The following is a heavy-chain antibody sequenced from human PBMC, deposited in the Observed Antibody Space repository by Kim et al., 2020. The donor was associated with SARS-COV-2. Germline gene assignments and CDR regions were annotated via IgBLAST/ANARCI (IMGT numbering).Heavy chain of an antibody. V-gene: IGHV7-4-1*02. Sequence: ASVKVSCKASGYTFTSYAMISVRQAPGQGLEWLGWINTNTGNPTYAQGFTGRFVFPFVTSVITAYLQISSLKADDTAVYYCAREGDIVVVPAAPVDYWGQGALLTVSS. CDR1: GYTFTSYA. CDR3: AREGDIVVVPAAPVDY. D-gene: IGHD2-2*01. CDR2: INTNTGNP. J-gene: IGHJ4*02.